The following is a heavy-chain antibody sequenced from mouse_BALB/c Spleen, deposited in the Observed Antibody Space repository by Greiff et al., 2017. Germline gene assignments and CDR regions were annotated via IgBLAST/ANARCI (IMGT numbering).Heavy chain of an antibody. CDR1: GYSFTSYY. Sequence: QVQLQQSGPELVKPGASVKISCKASGYSFTSYYIHWVKQRPGQGLEWIGWIFPGSGNTKYNEKFKGKATLTADTSSSTAYMQLSSLTSEDSAVYFCARCDGLYYYAMDYWGQGTSVTVSS. CDR2: IFPGSGNT. J-gene: IGHJ4*01. V-gene: IGHV1-66*01. D-gene: IGHD2-3*01. CDR3: ARCDGLYYYAMDY.